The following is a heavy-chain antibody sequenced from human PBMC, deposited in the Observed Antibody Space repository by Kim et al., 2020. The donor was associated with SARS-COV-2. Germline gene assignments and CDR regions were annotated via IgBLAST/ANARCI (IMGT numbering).Heavy chain of an antibody. CDR1: GGSFSGYY. D-gene: IGHD6-19*01. J-gene: IGHJ4*02. V-gene: IGHV4-34*01. Sequence: SETLSLTCAVYGGSFSGYYWSWIRQPPGKGLEWIGEINHSGSTNYNPSLKSRVTISVDTSKNQFSLKLSSVTAADTAVYYCARVRGGGWQLYYFDYWGQGTLVTVSS. CDR2: INHSGST. CDR3: ARVRGGGWQLYYFDY.